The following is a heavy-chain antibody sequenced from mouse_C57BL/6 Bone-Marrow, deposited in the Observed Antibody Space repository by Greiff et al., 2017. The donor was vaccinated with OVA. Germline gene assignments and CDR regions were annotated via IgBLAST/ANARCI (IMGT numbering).Heavy chain of an antibody. CDR1: GYTFTSYW. CDR3: ARVYGNYPRAMDY. J-gene: IGHJ4*01. V-gene: IGHV1-64*01. CDR2: IHPNSGST. D-gene: IGHD2-1*01. Sequence: QVQLQQPGAELVKPGASVKLSCKASGYTFTSYWMHWVKQRPGQGLEWIGMIHPNSGSTNYNEKFKSKATLTVDKSSSTAYMQLSSLTSEDSAVYYGARVYGNYPRAMDYWGQGTSVTVSS.